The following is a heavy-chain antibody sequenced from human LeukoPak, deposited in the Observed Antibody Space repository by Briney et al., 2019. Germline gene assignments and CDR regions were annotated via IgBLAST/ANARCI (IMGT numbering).Heavy chain of an antibody. J-gene: IGHJ5*02. Sequence: ASVKVSCKASGYTFTGYYMHWVRQAPGQGLEWLGLINPSGSSTLYAQKFQGRVAMTRDMSTTTDYMELSSLRSEDTAVYYCARDNSVGDVAWWFDPWGQGTLVTVFS. V-gene: IGHV1-46*01. CDR3: ARDNSVGDVAWWFDP. CDR1: GYTFTGYY. D-gene: IGHD1-26*01. CDR2: INPSGSST.